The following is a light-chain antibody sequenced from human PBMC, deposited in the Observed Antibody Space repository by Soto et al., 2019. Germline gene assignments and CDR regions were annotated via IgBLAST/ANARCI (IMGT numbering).Light chain of an antibody. CDR1: QTITSH. CDR3: HQSYNTPWT. V-gene: IGKV1-39*01. CDR2: AAS. J-gene: IGKJ1*01. Sequence: DIQMTQSPSSLSASVGDRVTITCRASQTITSHLNWYQQKPGKAPKLLIYAASSLQSGVPSRFSGSGSGTDFTLTISSLQPEDFATYYCHQSYNTPWTFGQGTRVEIK.